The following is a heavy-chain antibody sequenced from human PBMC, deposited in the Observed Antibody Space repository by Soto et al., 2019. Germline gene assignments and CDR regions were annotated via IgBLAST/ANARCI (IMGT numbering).Heavy chain of an antibody. CDR1: GYTFTSYY. D-gene: IGHD1-26*01. CDR2: INPSGGST. CDR3: ARTSGTAGDLYYFDY. Sequence: ASVKVSCKAFGYTFTSYYMHWVRQAPGQGLEWMGIINPSGGSTSYAQKFQGRITMTRDTSTSTVYMEVSSLRSEDTAVYYCARTSGTAGDLYYFDYWGQGTLVTVSS. J-gene: IGHJ4*02. V-gene: IGHV1-46*01.